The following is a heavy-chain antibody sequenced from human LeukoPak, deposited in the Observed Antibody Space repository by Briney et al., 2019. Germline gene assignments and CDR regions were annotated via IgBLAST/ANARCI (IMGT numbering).Heavy chain of an antibody. V-gene: IGHV3-23*01. CDR1: GFTLSAYG. J-gene: IGHJ3*01. D-gene: IGHD1-1*01. CDR3: VRDCHWPNDALDL. CDR2: ISSGGVT. Sequence: GGSLRLSCAASGFTLSAYGMSWVRQAPGKGPEWVSAISSGGVTFYPDSVKGRFMIFRDTFKNALFLQMNSLRAEDTALYYCVRDCHWPNDALDLWGQGTMVTVSS.